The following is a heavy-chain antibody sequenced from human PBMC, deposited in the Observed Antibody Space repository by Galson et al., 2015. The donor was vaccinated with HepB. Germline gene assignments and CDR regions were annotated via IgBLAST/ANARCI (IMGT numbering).Heavy chain of an antibody. CDR2: ISSCSMYI. CDR3: TRGFHYYNNKLNDY. V-gene: IGHV3-21*01. Sequence: SLRLSCAASGFTFAGYGMTWVRQAPGRGLEWIASISSCSMYIYYADPMKGRFTISRDNARNTLYLQLNSLRVEDTAVYYCTRGFHYYNNKLNDYWGQGTLVTVSS. D-gene: IGHD3-22*01. J-gene: IGHJ4*02. CDR1: GFTFAGYG.